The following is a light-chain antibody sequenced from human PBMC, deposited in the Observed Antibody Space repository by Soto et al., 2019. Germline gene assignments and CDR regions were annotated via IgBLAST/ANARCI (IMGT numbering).Light chain of an antibody. CDR1: SSDIGAYNY. CDR3: SSHGGANNFYV. J-gene: IGLJ1*01. CDR2: EVS. V-gene: IGLV2-8*01. Sequence: QSALTHPASLSGSPGQSITISCTGTSSDIGAYNYVSWYQQHPGKVPKLMIYEVSKRPSGVPDRFSASKSGNTASLTVSGLQAEDEADYYCSSHGGANNFYVFGTGAKVTGL.